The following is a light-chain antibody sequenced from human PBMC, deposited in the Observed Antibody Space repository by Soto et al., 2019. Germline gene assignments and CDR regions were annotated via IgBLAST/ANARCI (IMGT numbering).Light chain of an antibody. V-gene: IGKV1-33*01. CDR1: QDISNY. CDR3: QQYDNLPWT. J-gene: IGKJ1*01. CDR2: DAS. Sequence: DIQMTQSPSSLSASVGDRVTITCQASQDISNYLNWYQQKPGKAPKLLIYDASNLETGVPSRFSGSGSGTDFTFTISSLQPEDIAKYYCQQYDNLPWTFGQGTKVEIK.